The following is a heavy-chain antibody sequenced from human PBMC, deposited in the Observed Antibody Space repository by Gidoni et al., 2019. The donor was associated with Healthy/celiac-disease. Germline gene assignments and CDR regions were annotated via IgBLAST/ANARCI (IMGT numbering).Heavy chain of an antibody. J-gene: IGHJ6*02. CDR1: GFTFSSYA. CDR3: AKDLRGYSSSPHGLGMDV. V-gene: IGHV3-23*04. CDR2: ISGSGGST. Sequence: EVQLVESGGGLVQPGGSLRLSCAASGFTFSSYAMSWVRQAPGKGLEWVSAISGSGGSTYYADSVKGRFTISRDNSKNTLYLQMNSLRAEDTAVYYCAKDLRGYSSSPHGLGMDVWGQGTTVTVSS. D-gene: IGHD6-6*01.